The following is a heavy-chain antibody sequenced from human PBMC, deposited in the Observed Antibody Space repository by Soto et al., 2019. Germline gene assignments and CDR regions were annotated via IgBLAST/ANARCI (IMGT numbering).Heavy chain of an antibody. CDR2: IYSCGST. D-gene: IGHD5-18*01. Sequence: SETLSLTCTVCGGSISSYYWSWIRQPPGKGLEWSGYIYSCGSTNYDPSLMIRVTISVDTSKNQFSLKLTSVTAADTAVYYCARAGTAMVQLDYWRQGTMVTASS. J-gene: IGHJ4*02. V-gene: IGHV4-59*01. CDR3: ARAGTAMVQLDY. CDR1: GGSISSYY.